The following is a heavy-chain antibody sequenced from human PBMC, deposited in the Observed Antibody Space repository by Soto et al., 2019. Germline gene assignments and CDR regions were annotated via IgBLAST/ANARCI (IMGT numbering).Heavy chain of an antibody. J-gene: IGHJ5*02. V-gene: IGHV1-18*01. Sequence: ASVKVSCKTSGYTFNTYGINWVRQAPGQGLELMGWISAYDGETTYAEKFQGRVTLTTDTSTSTAYMELRSLRSDDTAIYYCARDPHEFWTSYWFDPWGQGTPVTVSS. D-gene: IGHD3-3*01. CDR1: GYTFNTYG. CDR3: ARDPHEFWTSYWFDP. CDR2: ISAYDGET.